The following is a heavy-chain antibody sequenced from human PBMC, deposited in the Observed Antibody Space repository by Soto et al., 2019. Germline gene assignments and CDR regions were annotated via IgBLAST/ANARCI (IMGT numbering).Heavy chain of an antibody. V-gene: IGHV1-69*12. D-gene: IGHD3-10*01. Sequence: QVQLVQSGAEVKKPGSSVKVSCKASGGTFSNFALISWVRQAPGQGLEWMGGIIPIDATVNYAQKFQGRITLPADEPKTTASMDLGSLGSEDTAVYYCARVLLGFGYTYGDVWGQGTTVTFSS. CDR1: GGTFSNFA. CDR3: ARVLLGFGYTYGDV. CDR2: IIPIDATV. J-gene: IGHJ6*01.